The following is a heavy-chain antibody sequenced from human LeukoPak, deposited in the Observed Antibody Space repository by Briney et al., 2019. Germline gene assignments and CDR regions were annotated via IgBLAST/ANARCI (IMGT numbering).Heavy chain of an antibody. CDR2: ISSSGSTI. J-gene: IGHJ4*02. V-gene: IGHV3-48*03. D-gene: IGHD6-13*01. Sequence: GGSLRLSCAASGFTFSSYEMNWVRQAPGKGLEWVSYISSSGSTIYYADSVKGRFTISRDNAKNSLYLQMNSLRAEDTAVYYCAREVSSIWYYVDYWGQGTLVTVSS. CDR3: AREVSSIWYYVDY. CDR1: GFTFSSYE.